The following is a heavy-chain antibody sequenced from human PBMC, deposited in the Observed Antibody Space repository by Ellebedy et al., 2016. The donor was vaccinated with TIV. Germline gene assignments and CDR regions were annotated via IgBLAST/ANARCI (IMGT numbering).Heavy chain of an antibody. V-gene: IGHV3-7*01. CDR2: ISEDGSVK. D-gene: IGHD5-24*01. J-gene: IGHJ4*02. Sequence: GESLKISXAASGFTFSNYWMSWVRQAPGKGLEWVANISEDGSVKYYVDSVKGRFTISRDNGKNSLSLQMSSLRAEDTAVYYCARAVEYYGYNFDQWGQGTLVTVSS. CDR1: GFTFSNYW. CDR3: ARAVEYYGYNFDQ.